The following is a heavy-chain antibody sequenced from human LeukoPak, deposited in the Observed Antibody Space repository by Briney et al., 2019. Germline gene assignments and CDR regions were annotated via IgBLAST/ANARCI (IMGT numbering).Heavy chain of an antibody. Sequence: GGSLRLSCAASGFTFTSYAMNWVRQAPRKGLEWVSIIKSGSNTDYADSVKGRFAISRDNSKNTVYLQMNSLRIEDTAVYYCVSLPGGGQWGQGTLVTVSS. CDR3: VSLPGGGQ. CDR1: GFTFTSYA. CDR2: IKSGSNT. V-gene: IGHV3-66*02. J-gene: IGHJ4*02. D-gene: IGHD7-27*01.